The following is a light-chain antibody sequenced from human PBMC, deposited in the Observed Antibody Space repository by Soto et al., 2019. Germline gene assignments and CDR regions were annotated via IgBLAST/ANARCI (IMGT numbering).Light chain of an antibody. V-gene: IGKV3-15*01. J-gene: IGKJ1*01. CDR1: QSVGDN. CDR2: DVS. Sequence: IVMTQSPATLSVSPGERATLSCRASQSVGDNLAWFQQKPGQSPRLLIYDVSTRAAGIPVRFSGSGSGTEFTLTISSLQSEDFAVYYCHQYNNWKTFGQGTKVEIK. CDR3: HQYNNWKT.